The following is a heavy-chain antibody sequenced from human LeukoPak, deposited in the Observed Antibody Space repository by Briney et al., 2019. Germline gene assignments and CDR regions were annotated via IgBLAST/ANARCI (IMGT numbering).Heavy chain of an antibody. V-gene: IGHV4-59*08. CDR1: GGSISWSY. CDR2: IYYRGTT. Sequence: SETLSLTCIVSGGSISWSYWTWVRQPAGKGREWIGHIYYRGTTYYNPAIKSRVTISVDTSKNQFSLKLSSVTAADTAVYYCARRPRYQGAGPPHWGQGTLVTVSS. D-gene: IGHD6-19*01. J-gene: IGHJ4*02. CDR3: ARRPRYQGAGPPH.